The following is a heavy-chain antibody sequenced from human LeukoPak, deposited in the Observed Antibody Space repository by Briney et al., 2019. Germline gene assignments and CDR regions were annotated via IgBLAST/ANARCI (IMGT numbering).Heavy chain of an antibody. CDR2: ISYDGSNK. Sequence: GGSLRLSCAASGFTFSSYAMHWVRQAPGKGLEWVAVISYDGSNKYYADSVKGRFTISRDKSKNTLYLQMNSLRAEDTGVYYCASPRIAATYHLGQGTLVTVSS. D-gene: IGHD6-13*01. CDR3: ASPRIAATYH. V-gene: IGHV3-30-3*01. J-gene: IGHJ4*01. CDR1: GFTFSSYA.